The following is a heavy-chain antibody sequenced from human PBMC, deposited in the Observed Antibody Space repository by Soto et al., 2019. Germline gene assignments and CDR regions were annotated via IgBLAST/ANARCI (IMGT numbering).Heavy chain of an antibody. CDR3: ARGDCSGGSCYSVYFDY. CDR1: GGSISSGGYY. D-gene: IGHD2-15*01. CDR2: IYYSGST. V-gene: IGHV4-31*03. Sequence: QVQLQESGPGLVKPSQTLSLTCTVSGGSISSGGYYWSWIRQHPGKGLEWIGYIYYSGSTYYNPSLKSRVTISVDTSKNQFSLKLSSVTAADTAVYYCARGDCSGGSCYSVYFDYWGQGTLVTVSS. J-gene: IGHJ4*02.